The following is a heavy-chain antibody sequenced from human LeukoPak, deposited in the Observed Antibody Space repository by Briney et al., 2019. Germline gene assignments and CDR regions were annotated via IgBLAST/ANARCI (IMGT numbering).Heavy chain of an antibody. CDR3: ARTIAAAGSLVWFDP. V-gene: IGHV1-8*03. Sequence: ASVKVSCKASGYTFTSYDINWVRQTTGQGLEWMGWMNPNSGNTGYAQKFQGRVTITRNTSISTAYMELSSLRSEDTAVYYCARTIAAAGSLVWFDPWGQGTLVTVSS. J-gene: IGHJ5*02. D-gene: IGHD6-13*01. CDR2: MNPNSGNT. CDR1: GYTFTSYD.